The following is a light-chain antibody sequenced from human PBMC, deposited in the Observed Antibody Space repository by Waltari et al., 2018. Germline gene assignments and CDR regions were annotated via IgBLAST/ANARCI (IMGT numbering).Light chain of an antibody. CDR2: RKN. CDR3: KSYDNGLSGYV. Sequence: QSVLTQPPSVSGAPGQRVTISCTGSSSDIGAGNDVHWYQQRPGTAPKLLIYRKNKRASGFPDRFSASKSGTSASLAITGLQAEDEADYYCKSYDNGLSGYVFGTGTKVTVL. CDR1: SSDIGAGND. J-gene: IGLJ1*01. V-gene: IGLV1-40*01.